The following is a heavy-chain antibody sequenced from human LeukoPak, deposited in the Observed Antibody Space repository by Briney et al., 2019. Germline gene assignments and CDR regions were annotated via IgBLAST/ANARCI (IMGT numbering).Heavy chain of an antibody. CDR2: ISSSGRAM. J-gene: IGHJ4*02. V-gene: IGHV3-11*01. CDR3: ARDSRGYNYGDTFDS. CDR1: GFTLSDFY. D-gene: IGHD5-18*01. Sequence: GGSLRLSCAASGFTLSDFYMNWIRQAPGKGLEWVSYISSSGRAMYYADSVKGRFTISRDNAKNSLYLQMNSLRADDTAVYYCARDSRGYNYGDTFDSWGQGTLVTVSS.